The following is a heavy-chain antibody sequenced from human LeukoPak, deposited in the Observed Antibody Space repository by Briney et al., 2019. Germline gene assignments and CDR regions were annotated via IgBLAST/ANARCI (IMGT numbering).Heavy chain of an antibody. J-gene: IGHJ3*02. CDR2: IYYSGST. Sequence: PSETLSLTCTVSGDSISSSSSYWGWIRQPPGEGLEWIGSIYYSGSTYYNPSLKSRVTISVDTSKNQFSLKLSSVTAADTAVYFCARGPYSYDSSGAFDIWGQGTMVTVSS. CDR1: GDSISSSSSY. CDR3: ARGPYSYDSSGAFDI. D-gene: IGHD3-22*01. V-gene: IGHV4-39*07.